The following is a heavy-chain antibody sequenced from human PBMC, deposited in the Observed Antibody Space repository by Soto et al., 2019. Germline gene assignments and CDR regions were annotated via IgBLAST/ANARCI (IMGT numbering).Heavy chain of an antibody. CDR3: ARDVSLGYCSGSSCYGWFDP. Sequence: EVQLVESGGGVVRPGGSLRLSCAASGFNFDDYGMSWVRQAPGKGLEWVAGINWNGGSTGYADSVKGRFTISRDNAKNSLYLQMNSLRAEATALYHCARDVSLGYCSGSSCYGWFDPWGQGTLVTVSS. CDR1: GFNFDDYG. CDR2: INWNGGST. V-gene: IGHV3-20*01. D-gene: IGHD2-15*01. J-gene: IGHJ5*02.